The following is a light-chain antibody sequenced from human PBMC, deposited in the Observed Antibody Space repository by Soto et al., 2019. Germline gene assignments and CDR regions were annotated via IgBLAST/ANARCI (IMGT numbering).Light chain of an antibody. CDR2: EVT. CDR3: CSLTTSHTYV. CDR1: SSDVGRYNY. Sequence: QSVLTQPASVSGSPGQSITISCTGTSSDVGRYNYVSWYQQYPGRAPKLIIYEVTNRPSGVSDRFSGSKSGNAASLTISGLQAADEADYYCCSLTTSHTYVFGSGTKVTVL. J-gene: IGLJ1*01. V-gene: IGLV2-14*01.